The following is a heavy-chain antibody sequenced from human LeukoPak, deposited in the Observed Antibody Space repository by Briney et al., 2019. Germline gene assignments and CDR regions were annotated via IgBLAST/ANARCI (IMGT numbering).Heavy chain of an antibody. J-gene: IGHJ4*02. CDR2: ISYDGSNK. D-gene: IGHD6-19*01. V-gene: IGHV3-30-3*01. CDR1: GFTFSSYA. CDR3: ARAKAVAGTVLVY. Sequence: TGGSLRLSCAASGFTFSSYAMHWVRQAPGKGLEWVAVISYDGSNKYYADSVKGRFTISRDNSKNTLYLQMNSLRAEDTAVYYCARAKAVAGTVLVYWGQGTLVTVSS.